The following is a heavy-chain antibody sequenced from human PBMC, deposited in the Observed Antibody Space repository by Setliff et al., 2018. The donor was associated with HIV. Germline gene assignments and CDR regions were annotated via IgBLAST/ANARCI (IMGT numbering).Heavy chain of an antibody. D-gene: IGHD3-16*01. Sequence: SVKVSCKASGDTFSTYGVSWVRQAPGQGLEWMGGVIPILGITNYAENFQGRVTITADKSTSTVYMELNNLRSEDTAVYYCARARGSGGGWYIDYWGQGTRVTVSS. J-gene: IGHJ4*02. V-gene: IGHV1-69*10. CDR1: GDTFSTYG. CDR2: VIPILGIT. CDR3: ARARGSGGGWYIDY.